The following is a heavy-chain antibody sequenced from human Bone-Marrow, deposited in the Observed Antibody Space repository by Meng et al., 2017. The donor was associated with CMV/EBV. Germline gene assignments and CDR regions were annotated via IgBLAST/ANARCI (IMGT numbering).Heavy chain of an antibody. Sequence: SVKVSCKASGGTFGHYGFTWVRQAPGQGLEFMGGIIPIYSTPNYAQKFRGRVTISTDESTSTAYMELNRLKSEDTAMYYCAVNYNILTGYVTGFDYWGQGTLVAASS. CDR2: IIPIYSTP. D-gene: IGHD3-9*01. CDR3: AVNYNILTGYVTGFDY. CDR1: GGTFGHYG. V-gene: IGHV1-69*05. J-gene: IGHJ4*02.